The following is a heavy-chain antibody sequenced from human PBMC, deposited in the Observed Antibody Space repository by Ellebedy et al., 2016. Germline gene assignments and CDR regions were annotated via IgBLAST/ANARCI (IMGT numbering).Heavy chain of an antibody. D-gene: IGHD3-22*01. CDR1: GGSISGYY. CDR3: ARALYYYASSGISYYFDY. V-gene: IGHV4-59*13. Sequence: SETLSLTXTVSGGSISGYYWSWIRQPPGKGLEWIGYIYFTGSTNYNPSLKSRVTISVDTSKNQFSLNLSSVSAADTAVYYCARALYYYASSGISYYFDYWGQGTLVTVSS. CDR2: IYFTGST. J-gene: IGHJ4*02.